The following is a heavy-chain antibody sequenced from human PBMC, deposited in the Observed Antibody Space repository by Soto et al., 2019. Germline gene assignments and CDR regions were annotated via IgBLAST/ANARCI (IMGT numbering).Heavy chain of an antibody. V-gene: IGHV3-30*18. CDR2: ISYDGSNK. CDR1: GFTFSSYG. J-gene: IGHJ4*02. CDR3: AKDRGSGPPDTRTIFDY. Sequence: HPGGSLRLSCAASGFTFSSYGMHWVRQAPGKGLEWVAVISYDGSNKYYADSVKGRFTISRDNSKNTLYLQMNSLRAEDTAVYYCAKDRGSGPPDTRTIFDYWGQGTLVTVSS. D-gene: IGHD6-19*01.